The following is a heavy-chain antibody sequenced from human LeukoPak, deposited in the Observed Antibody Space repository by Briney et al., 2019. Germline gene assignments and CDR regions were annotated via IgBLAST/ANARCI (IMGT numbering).Heavy chain of an antibody. J-gene: IGHJ6*02. CDR3: TADQIASVAPRGYPLEGESYSYYYGLDI. CDR1: GFSFSTSA. D-gene: IGHD5-12*01. CDR2: IVVGNPNT. V-gene: IGHV1-58*01. Sequence: ASVKVSCKASGFSFSTSAVHWVRQAPGQRLEWIGWIVVGNPNTDYAQKFQGRVSITADRSTSTVYMELNSLRSDDTAVYYCTADQIASVAPRGYPLEGESYSYYYGLDIWGQGTTVTVSS.